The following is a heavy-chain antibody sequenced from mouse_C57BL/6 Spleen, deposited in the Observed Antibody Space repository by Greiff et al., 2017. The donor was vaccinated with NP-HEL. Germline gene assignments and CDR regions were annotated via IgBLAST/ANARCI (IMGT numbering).Heavy chain of an antibody. CDR1: GYTFTSYW. CDR2: ISPSSGYT. Sequence: VQLQQSGAGLAKPGASVKLSCTASGYTFTSYWMHWVRQSPGQGLEWIGSISPSSGYTKYHQKFKDKATLTADKSYSTAYMQLSSLTYEDSAVYYCARAPYDYDGGYAMDYWGQGTSVTVSS. D-gene: IGHD2-4*01. J-gene: IGHJ4*01. V-gene: IGHV1-7*01. CDR3: ARAPYDYDGGYAMDY.